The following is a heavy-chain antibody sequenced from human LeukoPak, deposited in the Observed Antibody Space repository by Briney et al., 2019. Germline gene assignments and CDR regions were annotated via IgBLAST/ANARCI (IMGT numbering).Heavy chain of an antibody. CDR2: IKSKTDGGTT. CDR3: TTTYYDFWSGYYPDFDY. V-gene: IGHV3-15*01. CDR1: GFTFSNAW. D-gene: IGHD3-3*01. J-gene: IGHJ4*02. Sequence: GGSLRLSSAASGFTFSNAWMSWVRQAPGKGLEWVGRIKSKTDGGTTDYAAPVKGRFTVSRDDSKNTLYLQMNSLKTEDTAVYYCTTTYYDFWSGYYPDFDYWGQGTLVTVSS.